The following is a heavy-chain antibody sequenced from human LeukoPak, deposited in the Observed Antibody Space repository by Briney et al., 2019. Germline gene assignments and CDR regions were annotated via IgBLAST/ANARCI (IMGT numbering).Heavy chain of an antibody. V-gene: IGHV1-46*01. CDR2: TNPSGGGT. CDR3: ARGKQDYYYYMDV. J-gene: IGHJ6*03. CDR1: GYTFSSHY. Sequence: ASVKVSCKASGYTFSSHYMHWVRQAPGQGLEWAGITNPSGGGTSYTQKFQGRVTMTRDTSTYTDYMELSSLRSEDTAVYYCARGKQDYYYYMDVWGKGTTVTVSS.